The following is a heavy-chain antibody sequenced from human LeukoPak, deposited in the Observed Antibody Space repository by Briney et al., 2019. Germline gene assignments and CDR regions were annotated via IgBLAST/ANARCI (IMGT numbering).Heavy chain of an antibody. J-gene: IGHJ4*02. D-gene: IGHD5-12*01. V-gene: IGHV3-11*01. CDR2: ISSSGSTI. CDR1: RFTFSDYY. Sequence: GGSLRLSCAASRFTFSDYYMSWIRQAPGKGLEWVSYISSSGSTIYYADSVKGRFTISRDNAKNSLYLQMHSLRAEDTAVYYCARMRYNGFYFDYWGQGTLVTVSS. CDR3: ARMRYNGFYFDY.